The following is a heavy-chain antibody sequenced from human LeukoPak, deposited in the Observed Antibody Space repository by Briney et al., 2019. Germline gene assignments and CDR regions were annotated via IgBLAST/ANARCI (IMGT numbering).Heavy chain of an antibody. V-gene: IGHV1-69*05. CDR1: GGSFSSYA. CDR3: ARDHERAGHVSLYYMDV. CDR2: IVPMFGTP. Sequence: SVKVSCRASGGSFSSYAISWVRQAPGRRLEWMGGIVPMFGTPDYARKFRGRLTISTDESTSTAYMELRSLTSEDTAVYYCARDHERAGHVSLYYMDVWSKGTTVTVSS. J-gene: IGHJ6*03. D-gene: IGHD6-19*01.